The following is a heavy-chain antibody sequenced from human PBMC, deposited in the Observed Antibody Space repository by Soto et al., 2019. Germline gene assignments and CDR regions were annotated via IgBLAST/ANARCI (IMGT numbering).Heavy chain of an antibody. Sequence: QVQLVESGGGVVQPGRSPRLSCAASGFTFSSYGMHWVRQAPGKGLEWVAVISYDGSNKYYADSVKGRFTISRDNSKNTLYLQMNSLRAEDTAVYYCAKDRSIDVPFAYWGQGTLVTVSS. D-gene: IGHD6-6*01. V-gene: IGHV3-30*18. CDR2: ISYDGSNK. CDR1: GFTFSSYG. J-gene: IGHJ4*02. CDR3: AKDRSIDVPFAY.